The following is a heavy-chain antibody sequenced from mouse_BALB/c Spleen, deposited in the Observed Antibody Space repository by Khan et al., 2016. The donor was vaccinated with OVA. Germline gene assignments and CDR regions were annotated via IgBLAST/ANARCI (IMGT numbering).Heavy chain of an antibody. CDR3: ARRRGSMDY. CDR2: IFPGDDNT. CDR1: GYTFTSYD. J-gene: IGHJ4*01. Sequence: VQLQESGTELVKPGASVKLSCKASGYTFTSYDINWVRKRPEQGLEWIGWIFPGDDNTNYNEKFKGKATLTTDKSSSTAYMQLSRLTSEDSAVDFCARRRGSMDYWGQGTSVTVSS. V-gene: IGHV1S56*01.